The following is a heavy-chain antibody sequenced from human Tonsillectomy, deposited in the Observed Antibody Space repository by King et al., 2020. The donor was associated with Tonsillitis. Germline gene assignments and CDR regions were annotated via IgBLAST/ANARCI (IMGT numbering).Heavy chain of an antibody. V-gene: IGHV3-30*04. J-gene: IGHJ6*02. CDR1: GFTFGNYP. Sequence: QLVQSGGGVVQPGRSLRLSCSGSGFTFGNYPIHWVRQAPGTGLEWAALVSSDGKEKYYADSVKGRFTISRDNSRNSLSLQMNSLRVEDTAVYYCARSIWNILTFSALDVWGQGTTVIVSS. CDR3: ARSIWNILTFSALDV. D-gene: IGHD1/OR15-1a*01. CDR2: VSSDGKEK.